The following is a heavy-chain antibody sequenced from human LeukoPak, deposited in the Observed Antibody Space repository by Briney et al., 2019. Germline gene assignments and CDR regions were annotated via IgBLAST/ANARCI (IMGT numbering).Heavy chain of an antibody. CDR2: IYSGGST. Sequence: GGSLRLSCAASGFTVSSNYMSWVRQAPGKGLEWVSVIYSGGSTYYADSVKGRFTISRDNAKNSLYLQMNSLRAEDTAVYYCARSYSSGWYYFDYWGQGTLVTVSS. V-gene: IGHV3-66*01. D-gene: IGHD6-19*01. J-gene: IGHJ4*02. CDR1: GFTVSSNY. CDR3: ARSYSSGWYYFDY.